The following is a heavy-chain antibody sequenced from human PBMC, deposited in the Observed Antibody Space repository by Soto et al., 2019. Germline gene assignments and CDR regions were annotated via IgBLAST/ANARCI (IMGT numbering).Heavy chain of an antibody. D-gene: IGHD5-18*01. J-gene: IGHJ6*02. CDR2: VIPLFDTA. V-gene: IGHV1-69*01. CDR3: ATGGHNDGYNFYHGMDV. Sequence: QVQVVQSGAEVKKPGSSVKVSCKVSGGIFTNNAISWVRQAPGQGLEWLGGVIPLFDTAYYAQKFRGRLWISADGATTTAYMELSGLTSADTAVYFCATGGHNDGYNFYHGMDVWGQGTTVTVS. CDR1: GGIFTNNA.